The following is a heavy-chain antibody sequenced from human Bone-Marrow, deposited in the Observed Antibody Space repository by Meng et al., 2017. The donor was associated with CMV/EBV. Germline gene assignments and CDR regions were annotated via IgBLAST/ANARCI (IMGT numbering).Heavy chain of an antibody. D-gene: IGHD3-16*01. CDR3: ATRSASDQ. Sequence: GGSLRLSCAASGFTFSSYSMNWVRQAPGKGLEWVSPISSSSSYIYYADSVKGRFTISRDNAKNSLYLQMNSLRAEDTAVYHCATRSASDQWGQGMLVTVSS. CDR2: ISSSSSYI. V-gene: IGHV3-21*01. CDR1: GFTFSSYS. J-gene: IGHJ5*02.